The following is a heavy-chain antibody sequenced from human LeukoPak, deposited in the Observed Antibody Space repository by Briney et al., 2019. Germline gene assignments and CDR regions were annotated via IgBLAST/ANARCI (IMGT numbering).Heavy chain of an antibody. CDR1: GGSIRNYY. J-gene: IGHJ2*01. CDR2: IYYSGST. V-gene: IGHV4-59*01. D-gene: IGHD6-13*01. Sequence: PSETLSLTCTVSGGSIRNYYWSWIRQPPGKALEWIGYIYYSGSTNYNPSLKSRVTISVDTSKNQFSLKLSSVTAADTAVYYCARVYYSSSYDYWYFDLWGRGTLVTVSS. CDR3: ARVYYSSSYDYWYFDL.